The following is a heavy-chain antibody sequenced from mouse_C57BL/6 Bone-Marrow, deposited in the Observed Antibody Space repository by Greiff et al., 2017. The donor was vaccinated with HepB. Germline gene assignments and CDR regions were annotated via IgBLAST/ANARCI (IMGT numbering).Heavy chain of an antibody. J-gene: IGHJ2*01. D-gene: IGHD1-1*01. Sequence: QVQLQQPGAELVRPGSSVKLSCKASGYTFTSYWMDWVKQRPGQGLEWIGNIYPSDSETHYNQKFKDKATLTVDKSSSTAYMQLSSLTSEDSAVYYCARGGYGSSYADYWGQGTTLTVSS. V-gene: IGHV1-61*01. CDR1: GYTFTSYW. CDR3: ARGGYGSSYADY. CDR2: IYPSDSET.